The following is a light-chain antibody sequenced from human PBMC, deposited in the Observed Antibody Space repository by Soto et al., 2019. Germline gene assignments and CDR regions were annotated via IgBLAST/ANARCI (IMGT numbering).Light chain of an antibody. V-gene: IGKV3-15*01. CDR1: QSVSRN. CDR2: AAS. CDR3: QQYNNWPPTWT. Sequence: EIVVTQSPATLSMSPGERATLSCRASQSVSRNLAWYQQKPGQAPRLLIYAASTRATGIPGRFSGSGSGTEITLTISSLQSEDFAVYYCQQYNNWPPTWTFGQGTKVEIK. J-gene: IGKJ1*01.